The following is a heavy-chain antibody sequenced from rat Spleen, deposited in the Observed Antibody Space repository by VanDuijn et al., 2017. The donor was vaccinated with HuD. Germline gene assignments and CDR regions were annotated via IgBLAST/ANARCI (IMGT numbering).Heavy chain of an antibody. CDR3: TRGYYFDY. D-gene: IGHD2-2*01. CDR1: GFTFTNYD. V-gene: IGHV5-7*01. J-gene: IGHJ1*01. CDR2: ISYDGSTP. Sequence: EVQLVESGGGIVQPGRSMKLSCAASGFTFTNYDMVWVRQAPTKGLKWVASISYDGSTPYYRDSVKGRFTISRDNAKSTLYLQMDSLRSEDTATYYCTRGYYFDYWGPGTMVTVSS.